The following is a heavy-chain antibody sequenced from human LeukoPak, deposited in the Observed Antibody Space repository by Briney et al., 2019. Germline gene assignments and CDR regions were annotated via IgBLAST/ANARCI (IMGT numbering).Heavy chain of an antibody. CDR2: IYSTGST. CDR1: GGSISSYY. D-gene: IGHD6-13*01. CDR3: ARQIASAGTAGFDF. Sequence: SETLSLTCTVSGGSISSYYWSWIRQPAGKGLEWIGRIYSTGSTNYNPSLKSRVTMSVDTSKNQFSLRLRSVTAADTAVYYCARQIASAGTAGFDFWGQGALVTVSP. J-gene: IGHJ4*02. V-gene: IGHV4-4*07.